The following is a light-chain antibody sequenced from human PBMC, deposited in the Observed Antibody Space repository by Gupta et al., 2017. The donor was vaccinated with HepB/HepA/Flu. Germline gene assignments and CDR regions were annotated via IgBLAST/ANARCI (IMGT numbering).Light chain of an antibody. CDR3: SSYTSSNTYV. Sequence: QSALTQPGTVSGPPGQSITISCTGTSSDVGFYKDVSWYQQHPVKAPKLMIYDVSHRPSGVSNRFSGSKSGNTASLTFSGLQAEDEADYYCSSYTSSNTYVFGTGTKVTVL. CDR1: SSDVGFYKD. V-gene: IGLV2-14*03. CDR2: DVS. J-gene: IGLJ1*01.